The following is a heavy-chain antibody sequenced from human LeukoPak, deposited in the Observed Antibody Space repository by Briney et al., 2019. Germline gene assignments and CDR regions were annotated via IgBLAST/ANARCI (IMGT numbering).Heavy chain of an antibody. J-gene: IGHJ5*02. D-gene: IGHD2-2*01. CDR3: AREGVVLAAIWFDP. V-gene: IGHV4-61*02. CDR1: GGSISSGSYY. CDR2: IYTSGST. Sequence: PSETLSLTCTVSGGSISSGSYYWSWIRQPAGKGLEWIGRIYTSGSTNYNPSLKSRVTISVDTSKNQFSLKLSSVTAADTAVYYCAREGVVLAAIWFDPWGQGTLVTVSS.